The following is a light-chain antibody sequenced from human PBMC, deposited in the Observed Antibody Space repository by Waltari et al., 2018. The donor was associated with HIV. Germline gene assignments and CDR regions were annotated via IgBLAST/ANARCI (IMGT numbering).Light chain of an antibody. CDR2: STL. V-gene: IGKV1-12*01. J-gene: IGKJ4*01. Sequence: EIQVAQSPSSVTGSVVDTITIMCRTSQNIGSSLAWYQFRPGKAPTLLLFSTLRLENGVPPWVVCSGHGAESARTISGLQTEDSATYYCQQADSFPHTFGGGT. CDR3: QQADSFPHT. CDR1: QNIGSS.